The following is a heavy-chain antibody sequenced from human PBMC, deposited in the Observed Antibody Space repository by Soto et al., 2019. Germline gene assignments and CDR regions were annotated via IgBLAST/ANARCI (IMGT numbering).Heavy chain of an antibody. J-gene: IGHJ3*02. Sequence: GGSLRLSCAVSGFTFEDYAMHWVRQAPGKGLEWVSGISWDSRSVAYADSVKGRFTISRDNAENSLHLQMNSLRAEDTAVYYCAKASIRRSFGSSSTRARYAFDIWGQGTMVTVSS. CDR1: GFTFEDYA. D-gene: IGHD6-6*01. CDR2: ISWDSRSV. CDR3: AKASIRRSFGSSSTRARYAFDI. V-gene: IGHV3-9*01.